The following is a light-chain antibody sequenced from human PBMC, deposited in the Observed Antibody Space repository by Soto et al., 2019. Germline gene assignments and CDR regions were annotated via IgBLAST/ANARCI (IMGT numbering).Light chain of an antibody. J-gene: IGKJ5*01. Sequence: DIQLTQSPSFLSASVGDRVTITCRASQGISSYLAWYQQKPGKAPKLLIYATSTLQNGVPSRFSGSGSGTEFTLTISSLQPEDFATYYWQHLNPITFGQGTRLEIK. CDR3: QHLNPIT. CDR2: ATS. CDR1: QGISSY. V-gene: IGKV1-9*01.